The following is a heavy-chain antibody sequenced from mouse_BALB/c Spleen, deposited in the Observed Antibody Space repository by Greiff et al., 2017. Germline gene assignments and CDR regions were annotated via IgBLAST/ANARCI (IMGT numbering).Heavy chain of an antibody. CDR2: ISSGGSYT. V-gene: IGHV5-9-4*01. J-gene: IGHJ2*01. CDR1: GFTFSSYA. Sequence: EVKVVESGGGLVKPGGSLKLSCAASGFTFSSYAMSWVRQSPEKRLEWVAEISSGGSYTYYPDTVTGRFTISRDNAKNTLYLEMSSLRSEDTAMYYCAREGYYGSRSYLDYWGQGTTLTVSS. CDR3: AREGYYGSRSYLDY. D-gene: IGHD1-1*01.